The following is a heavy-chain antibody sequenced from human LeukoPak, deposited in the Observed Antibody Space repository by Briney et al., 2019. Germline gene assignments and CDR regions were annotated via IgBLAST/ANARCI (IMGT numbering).Heavy chain of an antibody. V-gene: IGHV3-23*01. CDR1: GFTFSSYA. Sequence: GGSLRLSCAASGFTFSSYAMSWVRQAPGKGLESVSVISGSGATTHYADSVKGRFTISRDNSKNTLYLQMYSLRAEDTALYYCAKATTVYRYIDYWGQGTLVTVSS. D-gene: IGHD4-11*01. CDR2: ISGSGATT. CDR3: AKATTVYRYIDY. J-gene: IGHJ4*02.